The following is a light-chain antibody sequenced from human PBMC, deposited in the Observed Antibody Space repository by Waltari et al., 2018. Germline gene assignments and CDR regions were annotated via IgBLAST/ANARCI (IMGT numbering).Light chain of an antibody. CDR1: SSDVGGYHY. CDR3: SSYGGSNNLV. V-gene: IGLV2-8*01. J-gene: IGLJ3*02. Sequence: QSALTQPPSASGSPGQSVTISCTGTSSDVGGYHYVSWSRQHPGKAPNVMIYEVSKRPPGVPDRFSGSKSGNTASLTVSGVQAEDEADYYCSSYGGSNNLVFGGGTKLTVL. CDR2: EVS.